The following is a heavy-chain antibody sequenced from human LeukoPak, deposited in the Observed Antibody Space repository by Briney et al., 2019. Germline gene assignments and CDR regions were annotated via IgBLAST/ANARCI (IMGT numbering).Heavy chain of an antibody. CDR1: GGSISSYY. Sequence: SETLSLTCTVSGGSISSYYWSWIRQPPAKGLEWIGYIYYSGSTDYNPSLKSRVTISVDTSKNQFSLKLRSVTAADTAVYYCARGEDGYNYYNYWGQGTLVTVSS. CDR2: IYYSGST. D-gene: IGHD5-24*01. CDR3: ARGEDGYNYYNY. J-gene: IGHJ4*02. V-gene: IGHV4-59*01.